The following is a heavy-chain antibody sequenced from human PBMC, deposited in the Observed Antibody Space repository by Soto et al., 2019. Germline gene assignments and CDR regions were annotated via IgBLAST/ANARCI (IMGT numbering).Heavy chain of an antibody. V-gene: IGHV3-11*01. Sequence: QVQLVESGGGLVKPGGSLRLSCAASGFTFSDFYMSWIRRAPGKGLEWVSYISSSGPTMFYADSVKGRFTISRDNAKSSLYWQMNSLRAEDTVVYYCARPRSVIPAAITAFDICGQGTMVTVSS. J-gene: IGHJ3*02. CDR1: GFTFSDFY. D-gene: IGHD2-2*01. CDR3: ARPRSVIPAAITAFDI. CDR2: ISSSGPTM.